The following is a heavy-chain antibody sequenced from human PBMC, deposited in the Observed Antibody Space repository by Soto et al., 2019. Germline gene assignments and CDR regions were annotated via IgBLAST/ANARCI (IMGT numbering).Heavy chain of an antibody. J-gene: IGHJ4*02. CDR3: AKKVTIYAVDPADY. CDR2: MSGSGDDA. Sequence: GGSLRLSCAASGFTFSNYGMSWVRQAPGKGPEWVSVMSGSGDDAYYAGSVKGRFTISRDNSKNTLYLQMNSLRAEDTAVYFCAKKVTIYAVDPADYWGQGTQVTVSS. V-gene: IGHV3-23*01. D-gene: IGHD3-3*01. CDR1: GFTFSNYG.